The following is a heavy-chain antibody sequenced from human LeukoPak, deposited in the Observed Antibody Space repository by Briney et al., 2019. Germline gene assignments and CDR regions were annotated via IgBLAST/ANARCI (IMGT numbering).Heavy chain of an antibody. CDR3: ARAVPAEYYYDKYYFDY. D-gene: IGHD3-22*01. J-gene: IGHJ4*02. CDR1: GGSISSGGYY. V-gene: IGHV4-31*03. Sequence: PSQTLSLTCTVSGGSISSGGYYRSCIRQHPGNGPEWHGYIYYSGSTYYNPSLKSRVTISVDTSKNQFSLKLSSVTAADTAVYYCARAVPAEYYYDKYYFDYWGEGNLVTVSS. CDR2: IYYSGST.